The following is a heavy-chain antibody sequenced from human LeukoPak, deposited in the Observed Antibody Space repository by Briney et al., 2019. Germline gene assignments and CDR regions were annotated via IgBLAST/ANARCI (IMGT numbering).Heavy chain of an antibody. CDR2: INAGNGNT. V-gene: IGHV1-3*01. CDR3: ARGGRTGTSLPAPDYYYGMDV. J-gene: IGHJ6*02. Sequence: ASVKVSCKASGYTFTSYAMHWVRQAPGQRLEWMGWINAGNGNTKYSQKFQGRVTITRDTSASTAYMELSSLRSEDTAVYYCARGGRTGTSLPAPDYYYGMDVWGQGTTVTVSS. D-gene: IGHD1-1*01. CDR1: GYTFTSYA.